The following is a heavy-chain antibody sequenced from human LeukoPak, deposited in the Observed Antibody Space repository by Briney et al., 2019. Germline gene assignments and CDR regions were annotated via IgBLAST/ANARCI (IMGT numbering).Heavy chain of an antibody. CDR2: ISYDGSNK. Sequence: PGGSLTLPCAASGFTFSSYAMHWVRQAPGKGLEWVAVISYDGSNKYYADSVKGRFTISRDNSKNTLYLQMNSLRAEDTAVYYCARVFYSSGWYGSSDYWGQGTPFTVSS. CDR1: GFTFSSYA. CDR3: ARVFYSSGWYGSSDY. J-gene: IGHJ4*02. D-gene: IGHD6-19*01. V-gene: IGHV3-30*04.